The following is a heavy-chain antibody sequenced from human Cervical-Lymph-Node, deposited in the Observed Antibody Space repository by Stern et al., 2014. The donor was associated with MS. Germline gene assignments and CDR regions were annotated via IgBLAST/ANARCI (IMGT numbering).Heavy chain of an antibody. CDR2: IIPILGLP. V-gene: IGHV1-69*04. CDR3: ARGIVSNRAAATQHNLFDP. D-gene: IGHD2-15*01. CDR1: GGTFTSSYA. Sequence: VQLVQSGAEVKKPGSSVNVSCKASGGTFTSSYAITWMRQAPGQGLEWMGRIIPILGLPNYAQKCQGRVTITADTSTSTAYMNLSSLRSEDTAVYYCARGIVSNRAAATQHNLFDPWGQGTLVTVSA. J-gene: IGHJ5*02.